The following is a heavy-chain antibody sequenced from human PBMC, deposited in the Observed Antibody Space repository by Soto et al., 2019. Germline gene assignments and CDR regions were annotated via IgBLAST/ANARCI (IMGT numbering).Heavy chain of an antibody. CDR2: IIPIFGTA. J-gene: IGHJ6*02. D-gene: IGHD2-21*02. CDR1: GGTFSSYA. V-gene: IGHV1-69*13. CDR3: ARLLVVTAIPANTTCYYYGMDV. Sequence: SVKVSCKASGGTFSSYAISWVRQAPGQGXEWMGGIIPIFGTANYAQKFQGRVTITADESTSTAYMELSSLRSEDTAVYYCARLLVVTAIPANTTCYYYGMDVWGQGTPVTVSS.